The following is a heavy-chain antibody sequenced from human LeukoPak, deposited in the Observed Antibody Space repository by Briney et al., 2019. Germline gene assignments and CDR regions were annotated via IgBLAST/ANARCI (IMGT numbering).Heavy chain of an antibody. Sequence: SETLSLTCAVYGGSFSAYYWSWIRQPPGKGLEWIGDINQSGSTNYNPSLKSRVTISVDTSKNQFSLKLSSVPAADTAVYYCARSRQQLARLGEYYYYMDVWDKGTTVTVSS. CDR2: INQSGST. J-gene: IGHJ6*03. CDR1: GGSFSAYY. V-gene: IGHV4-34*01. CDR3: ARSRQQLARLGEYYYYMDV. D-gene: IGHD6-13*01.